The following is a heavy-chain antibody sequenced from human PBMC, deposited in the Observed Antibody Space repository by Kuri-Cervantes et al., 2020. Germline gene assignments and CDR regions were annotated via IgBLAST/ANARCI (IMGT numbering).Heavy chain of an antibody. CDR1: GFTFSSYW. D-gene: IGHD5-18*01. CDR2: IKPDGSEK. Sequence: GGSLRLSCAASGFTFSSYWMSWVRQAPGKGLEWVANIKPDGSEKFYVDSVKGRFTISRDNAKNSLYLQMNSLRAEDTAVYYCAREEVDTAMIDYYYYYMDVWGKGTTVTVSS. CDR3: AREEVDTAMIDYYYYYMDV. V-gene: IGHV3-7*01. J-gene: IGHJ6*03.